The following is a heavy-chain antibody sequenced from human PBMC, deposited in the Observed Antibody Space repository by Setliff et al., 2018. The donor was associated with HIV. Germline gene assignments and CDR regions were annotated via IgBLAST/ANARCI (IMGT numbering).Heavy chain of an antibody. V-gene: IGHV1-8*02. CDR1: GYTFTSYD. J-gene: IGHJ6*03. CDR2: MNPSSGNT. CDR3: ARAQQQLVLPSFYYYYYMDV. Sequence: ASVKVSCRASGYTFTSYDINWVRQATGQGLEWMGWMNPSSGNTGYAQKFQGRVTMTRNTSISTAYMELSSLRSEDTAVYYCARAQQQLVLPSFYYYYYMDVWGKGTTVTVSS. D-gene: IGHD6-13*01.